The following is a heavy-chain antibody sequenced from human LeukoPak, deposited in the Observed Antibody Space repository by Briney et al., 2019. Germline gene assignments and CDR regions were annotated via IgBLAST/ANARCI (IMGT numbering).Heavy chain of an antibody. D-gene: IGHD3-10*01. CDR3: ARDRWGVNYYQYMDV. CDR2: MNPNSGNT. V-gene: IGHV1-8*01. J-gene: IGHJ6*03. CDR1: GYTFTSYD. Sequence: ASVKVSCKASGYTFTSYDINWVRQATGQGLEWMGWMNPNSGNTGYAQKFQGRVTMTTDTATSTAYMELSSLRADDTAVYYCARDRWGVNYYQYMDVWGKGTTVTVSS.